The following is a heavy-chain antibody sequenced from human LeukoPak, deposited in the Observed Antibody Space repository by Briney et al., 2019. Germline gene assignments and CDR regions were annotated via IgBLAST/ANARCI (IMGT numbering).Heavy chain of an antibody. CDR1: GGAISSYY. D-gene: IGHD7-27*01. V-gene: IGHV4-59*01. CDR2: IHYTGST. CDR3: AQSPLGMV. J-gene: IGHJ4*02. Sequence: PSETLSLTCTVSGGAISSYYWSWIRQPPGKGLEWIGYIHYTGSTNYNPSLKSRVTISVDTPKNQFSLKLSSVTAADTAVYYCAQSPLGMVWGQGTLVTVSS.